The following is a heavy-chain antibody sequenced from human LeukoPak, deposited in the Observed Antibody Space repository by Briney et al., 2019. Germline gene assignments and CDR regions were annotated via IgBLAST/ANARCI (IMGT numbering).Heavy chain of an antibody. CDR1: GYTFTSYG. D-gene: IGHD3-10*01. V-gene: IGHV1-18*01. J-gene: IGHJ4*02. CDR2: ISAYNGNT. Sequence: ASVKVSCKASGYTFTSYGISWVRQAPGQGLEWMGWISAYNGNTNYAQKLQGRVTMTTDTSTSTAYMELRSLRSEDTAVYYCATAWFGELLVYWGQGTLVTVSS. CDR3: ATAWFGELLVY.